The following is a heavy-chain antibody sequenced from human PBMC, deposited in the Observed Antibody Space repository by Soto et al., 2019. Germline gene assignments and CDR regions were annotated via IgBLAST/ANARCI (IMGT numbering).Heavy chain of an antibody. CDR3: ASGVLYSSSWRENWFDP. Sequence: GESLKISCKGCGYSFTSYWISWVRQMPGKGLEWMGRIDPSDSYTNYSPSFQGHVTISADKSIGTAYLQWSSLKASDTAMYYCASGVLYSSSWRENWFDPWGQGTLVTVSS. V-gene: IGHV5-10-1*01. CDR2: IDPSDSYT. D-gene: IGHD6-13*01. CDR1: GYSFTSYW. J-gene: IGHJ5*02.